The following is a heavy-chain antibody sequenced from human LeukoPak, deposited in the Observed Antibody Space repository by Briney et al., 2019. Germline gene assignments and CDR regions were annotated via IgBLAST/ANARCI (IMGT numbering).Heavy chain of an antibody. Sequence: PGGSLRLSCAASGFMFSSYAMHWVRQAPGKGLEWVAVISFDGSNKYYADSVKGRFTISRDNSKNTLYLQMNSLRAEDTAVYYCAREGWLQLSGTLDYWGQGTLVTVSS. V-gene: IGHV3-30-3*01. CDR3: AREGWLQLSGTLDY. CDR2: ISFDGSNK. D-gene: IGHD5-24*01. J-gene: IGHJ4*02. CDR1: GFMFSSYA.